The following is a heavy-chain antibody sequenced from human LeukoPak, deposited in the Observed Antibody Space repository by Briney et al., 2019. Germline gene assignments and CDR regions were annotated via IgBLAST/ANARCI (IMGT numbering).Heavy chain of an antibody. V-gene: IGHV4-61*02. Sequence: TLSLTCTVSGGSISSGSYYWSWIRQPAGKGLEWIGRIYTSGSTNYNPSLKSRVTISVDTSKNQFSLKLSSVTAADTAVYYCARGVNYYDSSGYYTHYYYYYYMDVWGKGTTVTISS. J-gene: IGHJ6*03. D-gene: IGHD3-22*01. CDR3: ARGVNYYDSSGYYTHYYYYYYMDV. CDR2: IYTSGST. CDR1: GGSISSGSYY.